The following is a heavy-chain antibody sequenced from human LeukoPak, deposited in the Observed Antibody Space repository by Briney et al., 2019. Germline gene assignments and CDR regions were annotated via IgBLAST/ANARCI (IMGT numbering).Heavy chain of an antibody. D-gene: IGHD1-26*01. V-gene: IGHV3-48*03. CDR3: ARVLAGATYFDY. Sequence: GGSLRLSCAASGFTFSRYEMNWVRQAPGKGLEWLSYISSSGSTMYYAASVKGRITISRDNAKNSLYLQMDSLRAEDTAVYYCARVLAGATYFDYWGQGTLVTVSS. CDR2: ISSSGSTM. CDR1: GFTFSRYE. J-gene: IGHJ4*01.